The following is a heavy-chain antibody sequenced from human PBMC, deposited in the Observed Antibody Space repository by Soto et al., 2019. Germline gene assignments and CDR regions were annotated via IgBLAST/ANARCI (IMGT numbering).Heavy chain of an antibody. CDR1: GFTFSSYE. CDR2: MSSSGSTI. J-gene: IGHJ4*02. Sequence: EVQLVESGGGLVQPGGSLRLSCAASGFTFSSYEMNWVRQAPGKGLEWVSYMSSSGSTIYYADSVKGRFTISRDNAKNSVYLERKSLSAEGRAVYYCVRGQYGLGGGYFDYWGQETLVTVSS. V-gene: IGHV3-48*03. D-gene: IGHD3-16*01. CDR3: VRGQYGLGGGYFDY.